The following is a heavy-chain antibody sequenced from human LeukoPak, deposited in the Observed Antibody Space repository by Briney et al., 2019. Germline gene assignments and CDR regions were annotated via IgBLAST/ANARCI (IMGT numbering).Heavy chain of an antibody. CDR3: AKSGLAYCGGDCTNWFDP. D-gene: IGHD2-21*01. V-gene: IGHV3-30*02. CDR1: GFTFSSYG. J-gene: IGHJ5*02. Sequence: GGSLRLSCAASGFTFSSYGMHWVRQAPGKGLEWVAFIRYDGSNKYYADSVKGRFTISRDNSKNTLYLQMNSLSAEDTAVYYCAKSGLAYCGGDCTNWFDPWGQGTLVTVSS. CDR2: IRYDGSNK.